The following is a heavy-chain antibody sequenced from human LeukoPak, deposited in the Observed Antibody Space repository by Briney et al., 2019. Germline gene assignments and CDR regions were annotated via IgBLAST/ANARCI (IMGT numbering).Heavy chain of an antibody. Sequence: GSLRLSCAASGFTFSSYSMNWVRQAPGKGLEWVSSISSSSSYIYYADSVKGRFTISRDNAKNTLYLQMNSLRAEDTAVYYCAREVSTTGFDYWGQGTLVTVSS. V-gene: IGHV3-21*01. CDR3: AREVSTTGFDY. CDR2: ISSSSSYI. J-gene: IGHJ4*02. CDR1: GFTFSSYS. D-gene: IGHD5/OR15-5a*01.